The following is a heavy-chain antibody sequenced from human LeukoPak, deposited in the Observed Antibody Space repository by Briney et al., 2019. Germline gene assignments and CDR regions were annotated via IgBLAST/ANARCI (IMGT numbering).Heavy chain of an antibody. V-gene: IGHV4-61*02. Sequence: SQTLSLTCTVSGGSISSGSYYWSWIRQPAGKGLEWIGRIYTSGSTNYNPSLKSRVTISVDTSKNQFSLKLSSVTAADTAVYYCASRRRGYSSYFDYWGQGTLVTVSS. J-gene: IGHJ4*02. CDR1: GGSISSGSYY. CDR3: ASRRRGYSSYFDY. CDR2: IYTSGST. D-gene: IGHD5-18*01.